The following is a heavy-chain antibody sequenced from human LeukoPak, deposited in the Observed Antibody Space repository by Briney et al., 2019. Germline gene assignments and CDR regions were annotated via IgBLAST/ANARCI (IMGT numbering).Heavy chain of an antibody. Sequence: PSETLSLTCAVYGGSFSGYYWSWIRQPPGKGLEWIGEINHSGSTNYNPSLKSRVTISVDTSKNQFSLKLSSVTAADTAVYYCARGIYSGYDCRYFDYWGQGTLVTVSS. D-gene: IGHD5-12*01. CDR3: ARGIYSGYDCRYFDY. CDR1: GGSFSGYY. CDR2: INHSGST. V-gene: IGHV4-34*01. J-gene: IGHJ4*02.